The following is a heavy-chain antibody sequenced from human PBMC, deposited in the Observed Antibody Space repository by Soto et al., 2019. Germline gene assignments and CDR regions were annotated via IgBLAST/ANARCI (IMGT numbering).Heavy chain of an antibody. CDR1: GFSLSTSGVG. J-gene: IGHJ4*02. V-gene: IGHV2-5*02. D-gene: IGHD3-16*02. Sequence: QITLKESGPTLVKPTQTLTLTCTFSGFSLSTSGVGVGWIRQPPGKALEWLALIYWDDDKRYSPSLKSRLTITKDTSKNQVVLTMTNMDPVDTATYYCAHVFLPYDYVWGSYRYTGSFDYWGQGTLVTVSS. CDR3: AHVFLPYDYVWGSYRYTGSFDY. CDR2: IYWDDDK.